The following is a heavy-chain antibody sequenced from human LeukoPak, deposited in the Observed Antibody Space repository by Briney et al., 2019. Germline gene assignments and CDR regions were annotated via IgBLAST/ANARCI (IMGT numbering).Heavy chain of an antibody. CDR2: IYHSGST. CDR3: ARGFSGGSYYYFDY. D-gene: IGHD1-26*01. CDR1: GYSISSGYY. V-gene: IGHV4-38-2*02. J-gene: IGHJ4*02. Sequence: SETLSLTCTVSGYSISSGYYWGWIRQPPGKGLEWIGSIYHSGSTYYNPSLKSRVTISVDKSKNQFSLKLSSVTAADTAVYYCARGFSGGSYYYFDYWGQGTLVTVSS.